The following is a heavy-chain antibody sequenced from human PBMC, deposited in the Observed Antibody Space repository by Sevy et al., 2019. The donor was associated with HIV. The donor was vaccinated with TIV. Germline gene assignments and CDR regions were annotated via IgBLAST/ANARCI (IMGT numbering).Heavy chain of an antibody. CDR2: ISTYSGET. CDR3: ARDSDGSGHYYADYFDY. V-gene: IGHV1-18*01. J-gene: IGHJ4*02. Sequence: ASVKVSCKASGYTFTTYPIGWVRQAHGQGLEWMGWISTYSGETRDAQKFQGRATMTTDTSTSTAYLELRSLRSDDTAVYYCARDSDGSGHYYADYFDYWGQGTLVTVSS. D-gene: IGHD3-22*01. CDR1: GYTFTTYP.